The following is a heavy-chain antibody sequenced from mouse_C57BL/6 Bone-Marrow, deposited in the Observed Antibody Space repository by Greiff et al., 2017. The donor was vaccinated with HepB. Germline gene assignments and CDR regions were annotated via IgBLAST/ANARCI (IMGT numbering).Heavy chain of an antibody. D-gene: IGHD1-1*01. Sequence: ESGPGLVKPSQSLSLTCSVTGYSITSGYYWNWIRQFPGNKLEWMGYISYDGSNNYNPSLKNRISITRDTSKNQFFLKLNSVTTEDTATYYCARDRISHYYGSSPYWYFDVWGTGTTVTVSS. CDR1: GYSITSGYY. J-gene: IGHJ1*03. CDR3: ARDRISHYYGSSPYWYFDV. V-gene: IGHV3-6*01. CDR2: ISYDGSN.